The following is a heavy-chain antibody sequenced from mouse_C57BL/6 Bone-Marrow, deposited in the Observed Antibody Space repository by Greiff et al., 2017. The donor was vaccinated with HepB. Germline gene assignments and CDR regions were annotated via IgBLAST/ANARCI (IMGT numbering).Heavy chain of an antibody. V-gene: IGHV1-81*01. CDR3: AREIYYDYGGFAY. D-gene: IGHD2-4*01. J-gene: IGHJ3*01. CDR1: GYTFTSYG. Sequence: VQLQQSGAELARPGASVKLSCKASGYTFTSYGISWVKQRTGQGLEWIGEIYPRSGNTYYNEKFKGKATLTADKSSSTAYMELRSLTSEDSAVYFCAREIYYDYGGFAYWGQGTLVTVSA. CDR2: IYPRSGNT.